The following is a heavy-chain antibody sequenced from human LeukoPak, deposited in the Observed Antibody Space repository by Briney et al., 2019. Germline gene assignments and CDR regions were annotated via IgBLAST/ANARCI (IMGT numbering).Heavy chain of an antibody. J-gene: IGHJ4*02. CDR3: ARGEDY. Sequence: GGSLRLSCAASGFTFSSYWMHWVRQAPGKGLVWVSRINSDGTRISYADSVKGRFTISRDNAKNSLNLQMNSLRDEDTAVYYCARGEDYWGQGTLVTVSS. V-gene: IGHV3-74*01. CDR1: GFTFSSYW. CDR2: INSDGTRI.